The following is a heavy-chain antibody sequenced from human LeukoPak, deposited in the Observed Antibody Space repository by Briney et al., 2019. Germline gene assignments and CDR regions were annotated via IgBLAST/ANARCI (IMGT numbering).Heavy chain of an antibody. CDR3: ARAWGFSRMDV. D-gene: IGHD3-16*01. CDR1: GGSLSSGDYY. CDR2: IYYSGST. V-gene: IGHV4-30-4*08. J-gene: IGHJ6*03. Sequence: SETLSLTCTVSGGSLSSGDYYWSWIRQPPGKGLEWIGYIYYSGSTYYNPSLKSRVTISVDTSKNQFSLKLSSVTAADTAVYYCARAWGFSRMDVWGKGTPVTVSS.